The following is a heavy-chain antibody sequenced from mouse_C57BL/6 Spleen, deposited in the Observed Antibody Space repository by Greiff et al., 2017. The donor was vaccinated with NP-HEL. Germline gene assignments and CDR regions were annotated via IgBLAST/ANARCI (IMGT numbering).Heavy chain of an antibody. J-gene: IGHJ4*01. D-gene: IGHD2-4*01. CDR1: GYSITSGYY. Sequence: DVKLVESGPGLVKPSQSLSLTCSVTGYSITSGYYWNWIRQFPGNKLEWMGYISYDGSNNYNPSLKNRISITRDTSKNQFFLKLNSVTTEDTATYYCAREEYDYDGYAMDYWGQGTSVTVSS. V-gene: IGHV3-6*01. CDR2: ISYDGSN. CDR3: AREEYDYDGYAMDY.